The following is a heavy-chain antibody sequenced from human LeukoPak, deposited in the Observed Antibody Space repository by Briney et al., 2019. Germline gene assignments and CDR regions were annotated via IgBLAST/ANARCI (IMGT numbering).Heavy chain of an antibody. Sequence: SETLSLTCTVSGGSISSSSYYWGWIRQPPGKGLEWIGSIYYSGSTYYNPSLKSRVTVSVDTSKNQFSLKLSSVTAADTAVYHCARTYYDPLTGYYSGGGPFDSWGQGTLVTVSS. CDR1: GGSISSSSYY. J-gene: IGHJ4*02. CDR3: ARTYYDPLTGYYSGGGPFDS. V-gene: IGHV4-39*01. CDR2: IYYSGST. D-gene: IGHD3-9*01.